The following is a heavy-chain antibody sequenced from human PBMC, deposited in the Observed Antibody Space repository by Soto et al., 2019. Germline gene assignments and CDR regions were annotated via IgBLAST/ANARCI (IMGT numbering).Heavy chain of an antibody. D-gene: IGHD3-16*02. CDR2: IYYSGST. CDR3: ARGSADYIWGSYRPTHFDY. Sequence: PSETLSLTCTVSGGSISSYYWSWIRQPTGKGLEWIGYIYYSGSTNYNPSLKSRVTISVDTSKNQFSLKLSSVTAADTAVYYCARGSADYIWGSYRPTHFDYWGQGTLVTVSS. J-gene: IGHJ4*02. CDR1: GGSISSYY. V-gene: IGHV4-59*01.